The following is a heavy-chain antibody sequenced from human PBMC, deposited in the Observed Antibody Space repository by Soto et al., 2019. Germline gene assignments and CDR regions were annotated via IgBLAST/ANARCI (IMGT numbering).Heavy chain of an antibody. CDR1: GFTFSSYA. Sequence: PGGSLRLSCAASGFTFSSYAMSWVRQAPGKGLEWVSAISGSGGSTYYADSVKGRFTISRDNSKNTLYLQMNSLRAEDTALYYCAKDIVVVPAAMSLDYWGQGTLVTVSS. CDR2: ISGSGGST. D-gene: IGHD2-2*01. V-gene: IGHV3-23*01. CDR3: AKDIVVVPAAMSLDY. J-gene: IGHJ4*02.